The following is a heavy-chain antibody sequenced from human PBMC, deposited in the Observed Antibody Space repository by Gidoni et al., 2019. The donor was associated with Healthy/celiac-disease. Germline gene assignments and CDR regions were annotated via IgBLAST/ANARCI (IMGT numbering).Heavy chain of an antibody. CDR3: ARDRWAGPTLIHLDS. D-gene: IGHD1-1*01. CDR2: SSSNNRVI. J-gene: IGHJ4*02. Sequence: EVQLVESGGGLVQPGGSLRLSCEVSGFTLGSYSMNWVRQAPGTGPEWISSSSSNNRVIYYADSVKGRFTISRDNAKNTLHLQMSSLSAEDTAVYYCARDRWAGPTLIHLDSWGQGSLVSVSS. V-gene: IGHV3-48*01. CDR1: GFTLGSYS.